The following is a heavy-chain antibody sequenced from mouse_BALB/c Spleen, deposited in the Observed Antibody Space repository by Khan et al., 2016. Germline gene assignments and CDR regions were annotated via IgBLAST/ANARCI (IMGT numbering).Heavy chain of an antibody. Sequence: VQLQQSGAELVKPGASVKLSCTASGFNIKDTYMHWVKQRPEQGLEWIGRIDPANGNTKYDPKFQGKATITADTSSNTAYLQLSSLTSEDTAVCYCARSPYAYHVGFAYWGQGTRVTVAA. D-gene: IGHD2-2*01. J-gene: IGHJ3*01. V-gene: IGHV14-3*02. CDR2: IDPANGNT. CDR3: ARSPYAYHVGFAY. CDR1: GFNIKDTY.